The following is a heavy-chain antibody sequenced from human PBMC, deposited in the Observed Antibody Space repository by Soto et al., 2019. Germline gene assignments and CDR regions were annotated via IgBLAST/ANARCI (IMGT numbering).Heavy chain of an antibody. CDR1: GGAVSSGTYY. CDR3: TRGPPRVQWFDP. CDR2: IYFTGST. V-gene: IGHV4-61*01. Sequence: SETLSLTCTVSGGAVSSGTYYWSWIRQPPGKGLEWIGHIYFTGSTNYNPSLKSRVTMTLDTSRNQFSLKLSSVTAADTAVYYCTRGPPRVQWFDPWGLGTLVTVSS. J-gene: IGHJ5*02.